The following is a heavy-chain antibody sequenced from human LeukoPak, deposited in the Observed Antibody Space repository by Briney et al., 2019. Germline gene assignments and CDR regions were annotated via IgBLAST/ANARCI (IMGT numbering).Heavy chain of an antibody. CDR1: GFTFSSYG. V-gene: IGHV3-30*18. Sequence: GRSLRLSCAASGFTFSSYGMHWVRQAPGKGLEWVAVISYDGSNKYYADSVKGRITISRDNSKNTLYLQMNSLRAEDTAVYYCANESPKRRWLQVDYWGQGTLVTVSS. D-gene: IGHD5-24*01. CDR2: ISYDGSNK. CDR3: ANESPKRRWLQVDY. J-gene: IGHJ4*02.